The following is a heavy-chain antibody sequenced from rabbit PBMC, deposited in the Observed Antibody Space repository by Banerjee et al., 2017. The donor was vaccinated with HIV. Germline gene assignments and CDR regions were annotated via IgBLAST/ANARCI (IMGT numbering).Heavy chain of an antibody. CDR1: GFSFTNIYV. D-gene: IGHD6-1*01. CDR2: INTNSGNA. V-gene: IGHV1S45*01. CDR3: ARYTVGATAYGYALNL. Sequence: QEQLEESGGDLVKPEGSLTLTCTASGFSFTNIYVMCWVRQAPGKGLEWIACINTNSGNAVYASWAKVRFTISKTSSTTVTLQMTGLTAADTATYLCARYTVGATAYGYALNLWGPGTLVTVS. J-gene: IGHJ4*01.